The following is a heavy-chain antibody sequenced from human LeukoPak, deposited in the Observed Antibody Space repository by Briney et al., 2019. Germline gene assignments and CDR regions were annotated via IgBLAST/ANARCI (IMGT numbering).Heavy chain of an antibody. CDR3: AKDRAGAN. Sequence: PGGSLRLSCVGSGFTFAKYAMTWVREAPGKGLEWVSVISGSGNVTYYAESVKGRFTSSRDNSKRTLYVQMDSLRADDTAIYYCAKDRAGANWGQGTLVLVSS. CDR1: GFTFAKYA. V-gene: IGHV3-23*01. J-gene: IGHJ4*02. CDR2: ISGSGNVT.